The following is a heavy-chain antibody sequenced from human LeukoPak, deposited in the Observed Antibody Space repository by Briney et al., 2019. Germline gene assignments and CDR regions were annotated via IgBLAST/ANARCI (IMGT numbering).Heavy chain of an antibody. J-gene: IGHJ4*02. CDR2: ISSSSSYT. Sequence: PGGSLRLSCAASGFTFSDYYMSWIRQAPGKGLEWVSYISSSSSYTNYADSVKGRFTISRDNAKNSLYLQMNSLRAEDTAVYYCARVVVTARDYFDYWGQGTLVTVSS. V-gene: IGHV3-11*03. CDR1: GFTFSDYY. CDR3: ARVVVTARDYFDY. D-gene: IGHD2-21*02.